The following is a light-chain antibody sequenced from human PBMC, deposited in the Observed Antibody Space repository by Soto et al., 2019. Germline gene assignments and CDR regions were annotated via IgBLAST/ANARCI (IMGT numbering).Light chain of an antibody. Sequence: DIQMTQSPSSLSASVGDRVTISCRASQSISTYLNWYQQKPSKAPRLLIYAASSVQTGVPPRFSGSGSGTDFTLTISSLRPEDIATYFCQQSSSTPAFGGGTKVDIK. CDR1: QSISTY. J-gene: IGKJ4*01. V-gene: IGKV1-39*01. CDR3: QQSSSTPA. CDR2: AAS.